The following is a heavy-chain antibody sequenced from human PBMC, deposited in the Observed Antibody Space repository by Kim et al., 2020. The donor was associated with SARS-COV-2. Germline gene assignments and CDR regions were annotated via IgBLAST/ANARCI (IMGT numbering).Heavy chain of an antibody. CDR2: GRGGSQ. V-gene: IGHV3-23*01. J-gene: IGHJ6*04. D-gene: IGHD3-9*01. Sequence: GRGGSQYYADSVKSRFTISRENSKNTLYMQVNSLRDEDTAVYYCAPYFLGVWGKGTTVTVSS. CDR3: APYFLGV.